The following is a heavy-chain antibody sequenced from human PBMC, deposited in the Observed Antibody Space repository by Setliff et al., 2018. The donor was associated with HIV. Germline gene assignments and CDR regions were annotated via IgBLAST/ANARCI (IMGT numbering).Heavy chain of an antibody. J-gene: IGHJ4*02. D-gene: IGHD3-22*01. CDR2: IYTSGST. Sequence: PSETLSLTCTVSGGSISSYYWSWIRQPPGKGLEWIGYIYTSGSTNYSPSLKSRVTISVDTSKNQFSLKLSSVTAADTAVYYCARGLSFYDPGGFDYWGQGTLVTVS. V-gene: IGHV4-4*09. CDR1: GGSISSYY. CDR3: ARGLSFYDPGGFDY.